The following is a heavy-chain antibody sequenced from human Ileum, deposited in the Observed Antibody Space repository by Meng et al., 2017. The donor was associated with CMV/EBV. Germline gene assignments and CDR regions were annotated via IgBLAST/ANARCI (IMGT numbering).Heavy chain of an antibody. D-gene: IGHD3-9*01. Sequence: GGSLRLSCAASGLTFRSNAMSWVRQAPGKGLEWVSYISASGSSIYYAESVKGRFTNPRDNAKNSVYLQMNSLRAADTAVYYCASNDILTGFDYWGQGTRVTVSS. CDR2: ISASGSSI. V-gene: IGHV3-48*03. J-gene: IGHJ4*02. CDR1: GLTFRSNA. CDR3: ASNDILTGFDY.